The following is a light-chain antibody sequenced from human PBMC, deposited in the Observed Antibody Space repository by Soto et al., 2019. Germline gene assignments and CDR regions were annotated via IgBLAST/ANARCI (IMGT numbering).Light chain of an antibody. V-gene: IGLV2-14*01. CDR1: SSDVGGYKY. J-gene: IGLJ3*02. CDR2: EVS. CDR3: SSYTSSSTWV. Sequence: QSALTQPPSASGSPGQSVTISCTGTSSDVGGYKYVSWYQQHPGKAPKLMIYEVSNRPSGVSNRFSGSKSGNTASLTISGLQAEDEADYYCSSYTSSSTWVFGGGTKLTVL.